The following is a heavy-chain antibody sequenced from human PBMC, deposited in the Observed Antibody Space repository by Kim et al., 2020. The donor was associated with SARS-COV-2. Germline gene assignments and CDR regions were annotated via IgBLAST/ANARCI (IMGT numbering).Heavy chain of an antibody. CDR2: SSYI. J-gene: IGHJ4*02. V-gene: IGHV3-21*01. Sequence: SSYIYYADSVKGRFTISRDNAKNSLYLQMNSLRAEDTAVYYCAHSLPFDYWGQGTLVTVSS. CDR3: AHSLPFDY. D-gene: IGHD2-2*01.